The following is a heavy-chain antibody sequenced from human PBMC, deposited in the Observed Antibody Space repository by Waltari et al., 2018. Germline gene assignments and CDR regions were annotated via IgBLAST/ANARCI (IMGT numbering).Heavy chain of an antibody. J-gene: IGHJ5*02. CDR1: GCDSTTPA. Sequence: GQLVQSEAEVQKRAASLEVSCRAHGCDSTTPAMHWGRQTPGKRLEWMGWINAGNGNTKYSQKFQGRVTITRDTSASTAYMELSSLRSEDTAVYYCARVFRYSSSWYGGNWFDPWGQGTLVTVSS. V-gene: IGHV1-3*01. CDR2: INAGNGNT. D-gene: IGHD6-13*01. CDR3: ARVFRYSSSWYGGNWFDP.